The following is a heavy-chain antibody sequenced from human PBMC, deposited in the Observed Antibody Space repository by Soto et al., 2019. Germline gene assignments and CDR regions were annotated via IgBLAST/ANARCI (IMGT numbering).Heavy chain of an antibody. CDR2: ISYDGFNR. CDR3: EMDARIAVAKGALCNWFDP. J-gene: IGHJ5*02. V-gene: IGHV3-30*03. D-gene: IGHD6-19*01. CDR1: GFTFTSYG. Sequence: QVQLVESGGGVVQPGRSLRLSCAASGFTFTSYGLHWVRQAPGKGLEWVAVISYDGFNRYYGDSVKGRFTISRDESNNTRYLQPNSLRPEDTAVYYCEMDARIAVAKGALCNWFDPWGQATLVTVSS.